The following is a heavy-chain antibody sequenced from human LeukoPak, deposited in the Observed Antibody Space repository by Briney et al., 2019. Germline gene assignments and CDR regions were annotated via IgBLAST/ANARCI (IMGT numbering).Heavy chain of an antibody. CDR1: GFTFSNYW. CDR3: ARVGYYDSSNYYAYFQH. D-gene: IGHD3-22*01. CDR2: INTDGSST. Sequence: AGGSLRLSCAASGFTFSNYWMYWVRQAPGKGLVWVSSINTDGSSTSYADSVKGRFTFSRDNAKNTLYLQMNSLRAEDTAVYYCARVGYYDSSNYYAYFQHWGQGTLVTVSS. J-gene: IGHJ1*01. V-gene: IGHV3-74*01.